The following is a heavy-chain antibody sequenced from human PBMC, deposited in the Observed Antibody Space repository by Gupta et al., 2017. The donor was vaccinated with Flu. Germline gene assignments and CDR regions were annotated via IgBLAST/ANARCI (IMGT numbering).Heavy chain of an antibody. Sequence: SYWMSWVRQAPGKGLEWVANIKQDGSEKYYVDSVKGRFTISRDNAKNSLYLQMNSLRAEDTAVYYCARGGTMVRGGNGMNVWGQGTTVTVSS. D-gene: IGHD3-10*01. CDR3: ARGGTMVRGGNGMNV. J-gene: IGHJ6*02. CDR1: SYW. CDR2: IKQDGSEK. V-gene: IGHV3-7*01.